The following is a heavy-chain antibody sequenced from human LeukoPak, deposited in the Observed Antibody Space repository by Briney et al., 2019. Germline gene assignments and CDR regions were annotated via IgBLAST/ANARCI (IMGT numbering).Heavy chain of an antibody. J-gene: IGHJ4*02. Sequence: PSETLSLTCTVSGGSISSYYWSWIRQPPGKGLEWIGYIYYSGSTNYNPSLKSRVTISVDTSKNQFSLKLSSVTAADTAVYYCARYDFWSGQPDYFDYWGQGTLVTVSS. CDR3: ARYDFWSGQPDYFDY. CDR2: IYYSGST. CDR1: GGSISSYY. D-gene: IGHD3-3*01. V-gene: IGHV4-59*08.